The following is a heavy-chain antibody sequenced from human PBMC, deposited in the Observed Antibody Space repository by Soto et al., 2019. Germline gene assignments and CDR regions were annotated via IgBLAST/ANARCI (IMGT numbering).Heavy chain of an antibody. D-gene: IGHD3-16*01. V-gene: IGHV3-33*01. J-gene: IGHJ6*02. Sequence: GGSLRLSCAASGFTFSSYGMHWVRQAPGKGLEWVAVIWYDGSNKYYADSVKGRFTISRDNSKNTLYLQMNSLRAEDTAVYYWARAKNSVLLREGELRIAGGVYYLEGMDVCDQGPTDTV. CDR1: GFTFSSYG. CDR3: ARAKNSVLLREGELRIAGGVYYLEGMDV. CDR2: IWYDGSNK.